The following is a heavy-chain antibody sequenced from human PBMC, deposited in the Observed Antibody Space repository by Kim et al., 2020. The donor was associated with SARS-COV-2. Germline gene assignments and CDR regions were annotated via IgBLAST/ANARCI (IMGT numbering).Heavy chain of an antibody. V-gene: IGHV1-8*01. CDR1: GYTFTSYD. CDR2: MNPNSGNT. J-gene: IGHJ6*02. Sequence: ASVKVSCKASGYTFTSYDINWVRQATGQGLEWMGWMNPNSGNTGYAQKFQGRVTMTRNTSISTAYMELSSLRSEDTAVYYCARGRASYGYYYYYGMDVWGQGTTVTVSS. D-gene: IGHD5-18*01. CDR3: ARGRASYGYYYYYGMDV.